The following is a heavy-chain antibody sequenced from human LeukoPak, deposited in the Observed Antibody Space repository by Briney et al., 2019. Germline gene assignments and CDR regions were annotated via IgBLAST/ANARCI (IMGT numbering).Heavy chain of an antibody. V-gene: IGHV3-23*01. CDR2: ITGSGSGT. CDR3: AKEWIQLWSFDY. J-gene: IGHJ4*01. D-gene: IGHD5-18*01. CDR1: GFTFDSYA. Sequence: PGGSLRLSCAASGFTFDSYAMSWVRQAPGKGLEWVSAITGSGSGTYYADSVKGRFTISRDNSKNTLFLQMNSLRAEDTAVYYCAKEWIQLWSFDYWGQGTLVTVSS.